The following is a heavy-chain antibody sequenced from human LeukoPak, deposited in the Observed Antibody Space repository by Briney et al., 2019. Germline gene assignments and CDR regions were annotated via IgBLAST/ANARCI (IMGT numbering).Heavy chain of an antibody. CDR2: INLSAGTT. V-gene: IGHV1-46*01. D-gene: IGHD1-26*01. CDR3: AREMGVGSTMGYFYY. J-gene: IGHJ4*02. Sequence: ASVKVSCKASGYTLTGYYMHWVRQAPGQGLEWMGVINLSAGTTNYAQKFQGRVAMTRDMSTSTVYMELSSLTSEDTAVYYCAREMGVGSTMGYFYYWGQGTLVTVSS. CDR1: GYTLTGYY.